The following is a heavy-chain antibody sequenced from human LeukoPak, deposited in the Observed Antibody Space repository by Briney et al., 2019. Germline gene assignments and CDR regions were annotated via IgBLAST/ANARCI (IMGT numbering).Heavy chain of an antibody. D-gene: IGHD3-3*01. CDR1: GGSISSYY. CDR3: ARGASNYDFWSGYQHLFDY. J-gene: IGHJ4*02. V-gene: IGHV4-4*07. CDR2: IYTSGST. Sequence: SETLSLTCTVSGGSISSYYWSWIRQPAGKGLEWIGRIYTSGSTNYNPSLKSRVTMSVDTSKNQFSLKLSSVTAADTAVYYCARGASNYDFWSGYQHLFDYWGQGTLVTVSS.